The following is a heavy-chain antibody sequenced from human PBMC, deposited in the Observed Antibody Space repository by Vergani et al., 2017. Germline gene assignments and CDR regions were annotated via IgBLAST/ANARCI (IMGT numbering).Heavy chain of an antibody. D-gene: IGHD1-14*01. CDR3: VRGSRTHAEKKKRVYYYYMAV. CDR1: GGTFSSYA. V-gene: IGHV1-69*01. Sequence: QVQLVQSGAEVKKPGSSVKVSCKASGGTFSSYAISWVRQAPGQGLEWMGGIIPIFGTANYAQKFQGRVTITADESTSTAYMELSSLRSEDTAVYYCVRGSRTHAEKKKRVYYYYMAVWGKGTTVTVSS. J-gene: IGHJ6*03. CDR2: IIPIFGTA.